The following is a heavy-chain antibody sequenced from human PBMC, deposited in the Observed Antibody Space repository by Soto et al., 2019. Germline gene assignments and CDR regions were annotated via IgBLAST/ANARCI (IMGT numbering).Heavy chain of an antibody. Sequence: SETLSLTCAVYGGSFSGYYWSWIRQPPGKGLDWFGEINHSGSTNYNPSLKSRVTISVDTSKNHFSLKLSSVTAADTAVYYCARAVRYYGSGSSRKFDYWGQGTLVTVSS. CDR3: ARAVRYYGSGSSRKFDY. CDR2: INHSGST. J-gene: IGHJ4*02. D-gene: IGHD3-10*01. CDR1: GGSFSGYY. V-gene: IGHV4-34*01.